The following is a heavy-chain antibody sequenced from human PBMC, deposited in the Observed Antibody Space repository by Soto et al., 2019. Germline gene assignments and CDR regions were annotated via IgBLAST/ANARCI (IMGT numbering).Heavy chain of an antibody. D-gene: IGHD3-22*01. CDR1: GDSISTFY. CDR2: VYYTGST. V-gene: IGHV4-59*01. Sequence: SETLSLTCTVSGDSISTFYWGWMRQSPGKELEWIGYVYYTGSTNYNPSLKSRVTISVDRSKNQFSLKLASANAADTAVYYCARGRTVRDYADDSSDYFYFFDYWGQGTQVTVSS. CDR3: ARGRTVRDYADDSSDYFYFFDY. J-gene: IGHJ4*02.